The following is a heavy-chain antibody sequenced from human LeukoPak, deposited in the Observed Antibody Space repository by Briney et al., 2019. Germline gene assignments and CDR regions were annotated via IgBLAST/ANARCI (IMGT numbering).Heavy chain of an antibody. CDR1: GFTFSSYE. CDR3: ARRGPMGFYYGAGSSYFDY. Sequence: GGSLRLSCAASGFTFSSYEMNWVRQAPGKGLEWVSYISSSGSTMYFADSVKGRFTISRDNAKNSLYLQMNSLRAEDTAVYYCARRGPMGFYYGAGSSYFDYWGQGTLVTVSS. D-gene: IGHD3-10*01. V-gene: IGHV3-48*03. CDR2: ISSSGSTM. J-gene: IGHJ4*02.